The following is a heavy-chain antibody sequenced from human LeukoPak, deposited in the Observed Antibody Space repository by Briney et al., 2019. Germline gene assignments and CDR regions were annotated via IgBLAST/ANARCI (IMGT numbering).Heavy chain of an antibody. CDR1: GFTFDDYA. CDR3: AKDTGYYYMDV. CDR2: ISWDGGST. Sequence: GGSLRLSCAASGFTFDDYAMHWVRHAPGKGLEWVSLISWDGGSTYYADSVKGRFTISRDNSKNSLYLQMNSLRAEDTALYYCAKDTGYYYMDVWGKGTTVTVSS. V-gene: IGHV3-43D*03. J-gene: IGHJ6*03.